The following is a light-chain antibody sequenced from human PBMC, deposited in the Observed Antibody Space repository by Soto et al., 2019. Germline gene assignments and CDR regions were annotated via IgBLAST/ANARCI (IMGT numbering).Light chain of an antibody. J-gene: IGLJ7*01. V-gene: IGLV1-40*01. CDR1: SSNIGAGHD. CDR3: QSYDSSLSAV. CDR2: GNS. Sequence: QSVLTQPPSVSGAPGQRVTISCTGSSSNIGAGHDVHWYQQLPGTAPKLLIYGNSNRPSGVPDRFSGSKSGTSASLAITGLQAEDEADYYCQSYDSSLSAVFGGGTQLTVL.